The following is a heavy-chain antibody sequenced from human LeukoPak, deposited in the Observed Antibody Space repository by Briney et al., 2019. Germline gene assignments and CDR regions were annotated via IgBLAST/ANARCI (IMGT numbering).Heavy chain of an antibody. CDR3: ARAELVVGCYGMDV. Sequence: SQTLSLTCTVSGGSISSGGYYWSWIRQHPGKGLEWIGYIYYSGSTYYNPSLKSRVTISVDTSKNQFSLKLSSVTAADTAVYYCARAELVVGCYGMDVWGQGTTVTVSS. J-gene: IGHJ6*02. V-gene: IGHV4-31*03. CDR2: IYYSGST. CDR1: GGSISSGGYY. D-gene: IGHD1-26*01.